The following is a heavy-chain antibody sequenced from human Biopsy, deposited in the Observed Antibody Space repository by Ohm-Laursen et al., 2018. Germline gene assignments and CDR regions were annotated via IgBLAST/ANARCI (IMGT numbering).Heavy chain of an antibody. J-gene: IGHJ5*02. V-gene: IGHV4-38-2*01. CDR2: IHHSGNT. Sequence: GTLSLTCAVSNSSISRGYYWVWIRQSPGRGLEWIGSIHHSGNTYYNPSLKSRVTISVDASKDQFSLKVNSVTAADTAVYYCAKGDDLWSGHSNWCDPWGQGTLVTVSS. CDR3: AKGDDLWSGHSNWCDP. CDR1: NSSISRGYY. D-gene: IGHD3-3*01.